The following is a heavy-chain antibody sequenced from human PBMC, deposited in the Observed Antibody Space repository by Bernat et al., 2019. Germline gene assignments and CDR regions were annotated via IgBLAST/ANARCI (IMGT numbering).Heavy chain of an antibody. J-gene: IGHJ3*02. V-gene: IGHV4-39*01. Sequence: QLQLQESGPGLVKPSETLSLTCTVSGGSISSSSYYWGWIRQPPGKGLEWIGSIYYSGSTYYNPSLKSRVTISVSTSKNQFSLKLSSVTAADTAVYSCASPVLPYYDSSGYYYAFDIWGQGTMVTVSS. D-gene: IGHD3-22*01. CDR1: GGSISSSSYY. CDR3: ASPVLPYYDSSGYYYAFDI. CDR2: IYYSGST.